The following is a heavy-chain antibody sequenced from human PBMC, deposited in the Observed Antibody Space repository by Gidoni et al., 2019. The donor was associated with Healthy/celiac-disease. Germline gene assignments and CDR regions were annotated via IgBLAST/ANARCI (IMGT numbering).Heavy chain of an antibody. Sequence: VQLPESGPGLVKPSQTLSITFNSSGGSLRRGCYYWSWIRQHPGKGLEGIGYIYFSGSIYYNPSLKSRVTIAVDTSKNQFSLKLSSVTAADTAVYYCARGQKQQYANTFWYFDLWGRGTLVTVSS. D-gene: IGHD6-13*01. CDR2: IYFSGSI. V-gene: IGHV4-31*03. J-gene: IGHJ2*01. CDR1: GGSLRRGCYY. CDR3: ARGQKQQYANTFWYFDL.